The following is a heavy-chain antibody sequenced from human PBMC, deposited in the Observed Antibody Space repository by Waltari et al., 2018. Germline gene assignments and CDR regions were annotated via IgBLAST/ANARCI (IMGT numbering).Heavy chain of an antibody. CDR1: GDSMNYL. V-gene: IGHV4-4*02. J-gene: IGHJ4*02. Sequence: QLQLQESGPGLVKPSGTLSLICAVSGDSMNYLWSWVSQPPGEVLEGIGQVLGSGRTNYNPSLASRGTISLDTSTHQFALNMTSATAADTALYYCARDRGRGLYLDTWGQGILVTVSP. CDR3: ARDRGRGLYLDT. CDR2: VLGSGRT. D-gene: IGHD2-15*01.